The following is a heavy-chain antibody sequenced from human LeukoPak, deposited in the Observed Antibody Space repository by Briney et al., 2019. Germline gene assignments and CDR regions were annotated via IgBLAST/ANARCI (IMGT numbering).Heavy chain of an antibody. J-gene: IGHJ6*02. D-gene: IGHD3-10*01. CDR2: LSGSGGTT. V-gene: IGHV3-23*01. CDR1: GFPFSSYA. CDR3: AKDGSYYYGSGSYYHYYYYGMDV. Sequence: GGSLRLSFAASGFPFSSYAMSWVRQAPGKGLEWVSALSGSGGTTYYADSVKGRFTISRDNSKNTLYLQMNSLRAEDTAVYYCAKDGSYYYGSGSYYHYYYYGMDVWGQGTTVTVSS.